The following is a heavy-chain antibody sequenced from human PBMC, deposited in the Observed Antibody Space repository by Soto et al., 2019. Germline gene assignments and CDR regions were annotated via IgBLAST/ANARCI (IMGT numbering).Heavy chain of an antibody. CDR2: VYNGGST. CDR3: ARGPSGDKVDS. V-gene: IGHV4-30-4*01. J-gene: IGHJ4*02. D-gene: IGHD7-27*01. CDR1: GGSISTVNYW. Sequence: QVQLQESGPGLVKPSQTLSLTCTVSGGSISTVNYWWSWIRQSPDVGLEWIGHVYNGGSTYNNPSLGRRXTXSXXTSTNQRSLTLSSVSAADTAVYYCARGPSGDKVDSWGQGTLVTVSS.